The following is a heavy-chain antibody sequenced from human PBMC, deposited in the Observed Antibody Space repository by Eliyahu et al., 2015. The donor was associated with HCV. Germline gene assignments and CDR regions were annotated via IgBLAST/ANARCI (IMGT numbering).Heavy chain of an antibody. Sequence: EVQLLESGGGLVQPGGSLRLSCAASGFTFSXYGXAWVRQAPGKGLQWVSAVSASGGSTYYTDSVKGRYTISRDNSKNTLFLQMNSLRAEDTAVYYCVNFYYFSSSGYVSGHYYGMDVWGQGTMVTVSS. J-gene: IGHJ6*02. CDR3: VNFYYFSSSGYVSGHYYGMDV. CDR1: GFTFSXYG. V-gene: IGHV3-23*01. D-gene: IGHD3-22*01. CDR2: VSASGGST.